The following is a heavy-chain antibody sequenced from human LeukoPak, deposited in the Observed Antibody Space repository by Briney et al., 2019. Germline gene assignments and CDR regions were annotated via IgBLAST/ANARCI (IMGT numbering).Heavy chain of an antibody. D-gene: IGHD3-16*01. Sequence: SETLSLTCTVSGGSISSGSYYWSWIRQPAGKGLEWIGRIYTSGSTNYNPSLKSRVTISVDTSKNQFSLKLSSVTAADTAVYYCARHYDTSPLAGWFDPWGQGTLVTVSS. CDR1: GGSISSGSYY. CDR3: ARHYDTSPLAGWFDP. CDR2: IYTSGST. J-gene: IGHJ5*02. V-gene: IGHV4-61*02.